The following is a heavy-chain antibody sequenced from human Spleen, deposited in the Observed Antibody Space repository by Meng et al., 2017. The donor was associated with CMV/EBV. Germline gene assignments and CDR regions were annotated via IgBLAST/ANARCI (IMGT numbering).Heavy chain of an antibody. J-gene: IGHJ6*02. CDR1: GFTFSGYA. D-gene: IGHD2-2*01. CDR2: ISYDGSNK. V-gene: IGHV3-30*14. Sequence: GESLKISCAASGFTFSGYAIHWVRQAPGKGLEWVTVISYDGSNKYYADSVKGRFTISRDNSKNTLYLQMNSLRAEDTAVYYCAREDPRCSSASCYENFYYGMDVWGQGTTVTVSS. CDR3: AREDPRCSSASCYENFYYGMDV.